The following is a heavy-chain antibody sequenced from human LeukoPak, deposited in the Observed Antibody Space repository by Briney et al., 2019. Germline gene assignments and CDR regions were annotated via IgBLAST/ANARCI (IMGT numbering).Heavy chain of an antibody. V-gene: IGHV3-33*01. Sequence: GGSLRLSCAASGVTFSSYGMHWVRQAPGKGLEWVAVIWYDGSNKYYADSVKGRFTISRDNSKNTLYLQMNSLRAEDTAVYYCAREAYDILTGYYYGMDVWGQGTTVTVSS. J-gene: IGHJ6*02. CDR3: AREAYDILTGYYYGMDV. D-gene: IGHD3-9*01. CDR2: IWYDGSNK. CDR1: GVTFSSYG.